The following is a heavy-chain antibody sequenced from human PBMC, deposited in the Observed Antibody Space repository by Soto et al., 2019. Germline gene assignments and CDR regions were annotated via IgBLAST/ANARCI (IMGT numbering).Heavy chain of an antibody. Sequence: AGGSLRLSCAASGFTFSSYAMSWVRQAPGKGLEWVSAISGSGGSTYYADSVKGRFTISRDNSKNTLYLQMNSLRAEDTAVYYCAKVENSSPRPYYGMDVWGQGTTVTVSS. V-gene: IGHV3-23*01. J-gene: IGHJ6*02. D-gene: IGHD6-6*01. CDR1: GFTFSSYA. CDR2: ISGSGGST. CDR3: AKVENSSPRPYYGMDV.